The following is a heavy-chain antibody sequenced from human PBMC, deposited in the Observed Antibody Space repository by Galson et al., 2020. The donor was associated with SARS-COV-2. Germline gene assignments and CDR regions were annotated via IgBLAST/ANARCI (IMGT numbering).Heavy chain of an antibody. D-gene: IGHD6-6*01. CDR3: ARGEYSSRKASYGGRRVYYYYVDV. J-gene: IGHJ6*03. CDR1: GFTFSSYD. CDR2: IGTAGDT. Sequence: GGSLRLSCAASGFTFSSYDMHWVRQATGKCLEWVSAIGTAGDTYYPGSVKGRFTISRENAKNSLYLQMNSLRAGDTAVYYCARGEYSSRKASYGGRRVYYYYVDVWGEGTTVTVSS. V-gene: IGHV3-13*01.